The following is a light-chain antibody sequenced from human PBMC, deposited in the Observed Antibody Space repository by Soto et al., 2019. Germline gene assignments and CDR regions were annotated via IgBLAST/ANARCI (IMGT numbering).Light chain of an antibody. CDR1: SSDVGGYNY. Sequence: QSALTQPPSASGSPGQSLTISCTGTSSDVGGYNYVFWYQQHPGKAPKLMIYEVNKRPSGVPDRFSGSKSGNTASLTVSGLQAEDAAYYYCISYAGSDNFVFGGGTKLTVL. CDR3: ISYAGSDNFV. V-gene: IGLV2-8*01. CDR2: EVN. J-gene: IGLJ2*01.